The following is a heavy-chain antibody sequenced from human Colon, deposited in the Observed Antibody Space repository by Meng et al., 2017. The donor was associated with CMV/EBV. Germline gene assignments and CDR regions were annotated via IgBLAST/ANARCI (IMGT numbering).Heavy chain of an antibody. CDR1: GGTFDTST. J-gene: IGHJ5*02. V-gene: IGHV1-69*01. CDR2: IIPMFGSP. CDR3: ARGKQAGFDL. D-gene: IGHD6-13*01. Sequence: QVQRVQSGAEGTTPGSSVKVSCKASGGTFDTSTFNWVRQAPGQGLEWMGGIIPMFGSPSYSQKFRGRVTITADELEVNSLRSEDTAVYYCARGKQAGFDLWGQGTLVTVSS.